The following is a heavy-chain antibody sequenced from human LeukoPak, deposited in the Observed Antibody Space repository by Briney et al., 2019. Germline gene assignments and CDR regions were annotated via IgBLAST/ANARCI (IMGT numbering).Heavy chain of an antibody. Sequence: GGSLRLSCAASGFTFSSYAMSWVRQAPGKGLEWVSDINGSGDNTYYADSVKGRFTISRDNSKNTLSLQMNSLRGEDTAVYYCAELGITMIGGVWGKGTTVTISS. D-gene: IGHD3-10*02. CDR2: INGSGDNT. CDR3: AELGITMIGGV. J-gene: IGHJ6*04. CDR1: GFTFSSYA. V-gene: IGHV3-23*01.